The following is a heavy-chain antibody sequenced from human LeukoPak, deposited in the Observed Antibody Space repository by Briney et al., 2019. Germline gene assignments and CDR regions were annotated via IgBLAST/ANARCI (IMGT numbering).Heavy chain of an antibody. V-gene: IGHV1-18*01. CDR1: GYTFSNYG. J-gene: IGHJ4*02. CDR2: TSAQNGNT. CDR3: ARDGDWARSSDY. Sequence: ASVKVSCRASGYTFSNYGFSWVRQAPGQGLGWMGWTSAQNGNTIYAQKVQGRVTMTTDTSTSTAYMELRSLRSDDTAVYYCARDGDWARSSDYWGQGTLVTVSS. D-gene: IGHD2-21*02.